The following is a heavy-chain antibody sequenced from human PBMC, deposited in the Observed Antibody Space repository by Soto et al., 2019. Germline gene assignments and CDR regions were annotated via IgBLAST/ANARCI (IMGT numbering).Heavy chain of an antibody. J-gene: IGHJ6*03. Sequence: SETLSLTCAVYGGSFSGYYWSWIRQPPGKGLEWIGEINHSGSTNYNPSLKSRVTISVDTSKNQFSLKLSSVTAADTAVYYCARRGNSNYYYYYYYMDVWGKGTTVTVSS. CDR1: GGSFSGYY. CDR2: INHSGST. D-gene: IGHD4-4*01. CDR3: ARRGNSNYYYYYYYMDV. V-gene: IGHV4-34*01.